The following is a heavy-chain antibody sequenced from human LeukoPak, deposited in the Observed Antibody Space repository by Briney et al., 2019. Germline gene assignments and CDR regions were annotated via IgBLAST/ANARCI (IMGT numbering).Heavy chain of an antibody. J-gene: IGHJ4*02. CDR1: GFTFSNYW. D-gene: IGHD1-7*01. CDR3: ATAGNYRFDY. V-gene: IGHV3-74*01. Sequence: PGGSLRLSCAASGFTFSNYWVHWVRQAPGKGLVWVSRISPDGSTINYADSVKGRFTISRDNAKNTLYLQMNSLRAEDTAVYYCATAGNYRFDYWGQGTLVTVSS. CDR2: ISPDGSTI.